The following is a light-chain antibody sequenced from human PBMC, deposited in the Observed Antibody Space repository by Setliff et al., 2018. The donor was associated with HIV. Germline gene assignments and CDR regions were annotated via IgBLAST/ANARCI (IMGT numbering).Light chain of an antibody. CDR3: SSYTSSVTLYVV. V-gene: IGLV2-14*01. CDR2: GVI. Sequence: QSALTQPASVSGSPGPSITISCTGTSRDVGGSNYVSWYQQHPGKATNLIIYGVINRHSVVSDLFSGSKSGNTASLTISGLQAEDEAHYSCSSYTSSVTLYVVFGGGTKVTVL. CDR1: SRDVGGSNY. J-gene: IGLJ2*01.